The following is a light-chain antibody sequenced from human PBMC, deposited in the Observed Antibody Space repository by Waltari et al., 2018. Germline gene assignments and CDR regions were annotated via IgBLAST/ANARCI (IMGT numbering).Light chain of an antibody. CDR3: QHYVRLPAT. CDR2: DAS. CDR1: QSVGRS. J-gene: IGKJ1*01. V-gene: IGKV3-20*01. Sequence: EIALTQSPGTLSLSPGERATLACRASQSVGRSLAGYQQKPGQAPRLLIYDASRRATGIPDRFSGSGSGTDFSLTISTLEPEDFAVYYCQHYVRLPATFGQGTKVEI.